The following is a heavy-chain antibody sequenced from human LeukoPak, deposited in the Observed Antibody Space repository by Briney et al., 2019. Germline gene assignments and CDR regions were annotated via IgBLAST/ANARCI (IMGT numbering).Heavy chain of an antibody. V-gene: IGHV3-23*01. Sequence: GGSLRLSCAASGFTFSTHAMSWVRQAPGKGLEWVSAISGLYDGTYYADSVKGRFTISRDNPKNTLYPQMNSLRVEDTAVYYCSRRSAVAGHFDYWGQGTLVTVSS. CDR3: SRRSAVAGHFDY. D-gene: IGHD6-13*01. CDR2: ISGLYDGT. J-gene: IGHJ4*02. CDR1: GFTFSTHA.